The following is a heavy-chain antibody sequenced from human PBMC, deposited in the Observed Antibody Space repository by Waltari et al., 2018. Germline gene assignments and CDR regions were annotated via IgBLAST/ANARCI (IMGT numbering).Heavy chain of an antibody. V-gene: IGHV1-46*01. CDR1: GYTFTSYY. Sequence: QVQLVQSGAEVKKPGASVKVSCKASGYTFTSYYMHWVRQAPGQGLEWMGIINPSGGSTSYAQKFQGRVTMTRDTSTSTVYMELSSLRSEDTAVYYCARQHTYYYDSSGHRGAFDIWGQGTMVNVSS. CDR3: ARQHTYYYDSSGHRGAFDI. J-gene: IGHJ3*02. D-gene: IGHD3-22*01. CDR2: INPSGGST.